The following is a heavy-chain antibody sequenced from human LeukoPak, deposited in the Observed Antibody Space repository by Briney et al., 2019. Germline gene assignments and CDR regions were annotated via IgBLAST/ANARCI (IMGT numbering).Heavy chain of an antibody. V-gene: IGHV3-49*04. D-gene: IGHD2-2*02. J-gene: IGHJ4*02. Sequence: GGSLRLSCTASGFTFGDYAMSWVRQAPGKGLEWVGFIRCNACSGTTEYAASVKGRSTISRGDSKSIADLQMNSLKTEDTAVYYCTSCSSISCYTFDFDYWGQGILVTVSS. CDR1: GFTFGDYA. CDR3: TSCSSISCYTFDFDY. CDR2: IRCNACSGTT.